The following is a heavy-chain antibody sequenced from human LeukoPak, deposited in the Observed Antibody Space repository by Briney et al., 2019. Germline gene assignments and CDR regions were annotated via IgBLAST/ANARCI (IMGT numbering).Heavy chain of an antibody. CDR1: GFTFSGSA. D-gene: IGHD3-10*01. V-gene: IGHV3-73*01. CDR2: IRSTANGYAT. CDR3: TGNYYGSGSYADFDY. J-gene: IGHJ4*02. Sequence: LTGGSLRLSCAASGFTFSGSALHWVRQAPGKGLEWVGRIRSTANGYATACAASVKGRFTISRDDSKNTAYLQMDSLKTEDTAVYYCTGNYYGSGSYADFDYWGQGTLVTVSS.